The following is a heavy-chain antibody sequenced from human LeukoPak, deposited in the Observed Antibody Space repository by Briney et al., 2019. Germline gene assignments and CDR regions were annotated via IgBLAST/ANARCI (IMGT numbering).Heavy chain of an antibody. D-gene: IGHD6-13*01. Sequence: PSETLSLTCTVSGFSISSSSYCWGRLRQPPGKGLEWIGRIYYSGSTYDKPSVKRRFTITVNTAKNPCYLELRDVTAADTAVYYCARIAAAGTLPHPWGQGTLVTVSS. CDR2: IYYSGST. J-gene: IGHJ5*02. CDR1: GFSISSSSYC. V-gene: IGHV4-39*07. CDR3: ARIAAAGTLPHP.